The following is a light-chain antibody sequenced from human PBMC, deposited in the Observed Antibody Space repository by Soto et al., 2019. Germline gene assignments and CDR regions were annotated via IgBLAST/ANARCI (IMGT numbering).Light chain of an antibody. V-gene: IGLV2-23*02. J-gene: IGLJ1*01. Sequence: QSVLTQPASVSGSPGQSITISCTGTSSDVGSYNLVSWYQQRPGKAPKLMIYGVNKRPSGVSNRFSGSKSGNTASLTISGLQAEDEADYYCCSYAGISTFYVFGTGTKVTVL. CDR2: GVN. CDR1: SSDVGSYNL. CDR3: CSYAGISTFYV.